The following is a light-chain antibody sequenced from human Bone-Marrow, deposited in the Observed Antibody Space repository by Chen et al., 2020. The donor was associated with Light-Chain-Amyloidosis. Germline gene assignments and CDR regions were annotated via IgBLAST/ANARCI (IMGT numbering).Light chain of an antibody. J-gene: IGKJ4*01. V-gene: IGKV3-20*01. CDR3: QQYGTSPRT. CDR2: GSS. Sequence: LVLRKSPGPLFLSQGEGANPSCRASQTISSGYLTWYQQKFGQAPRLLIYGSSSRATGIPDRFSGSGSGTDFTLTINRLEPEDFAMYYCQQYGTSPRTFGGGTKVEIK. CDR1: QTISSGY.